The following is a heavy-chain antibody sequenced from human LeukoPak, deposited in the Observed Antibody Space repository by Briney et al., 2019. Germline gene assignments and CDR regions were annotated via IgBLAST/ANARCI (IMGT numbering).Heavy chain of an antibody. Sequence: GGSLRLSCATSGFTVSSNYMSWVRQAPGKGLEWVSVIYSGGSTYYADSVKGRFTISRDNSKNTLYLQMNSLRAEDTAVYYCARDFRGVIYKSGSIYGMDAWGQGTTVTVSS. CDR2: IYSGGST. CDR1: GFTVSSNY. V-gene: IGHV3-66*01. D-gene: IGHD3-10*01. J-gene: IGHJ6*02. CDR3: ARDFRGVIYKSGSIYGMDA.